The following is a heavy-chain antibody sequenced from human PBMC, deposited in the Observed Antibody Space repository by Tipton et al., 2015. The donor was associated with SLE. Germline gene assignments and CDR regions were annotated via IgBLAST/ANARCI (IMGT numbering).Heavy chain of an antibody. CDR3: ARETARGATLNY. CDR2: ISGYTGNT. V-gene: IGHV1-18*01. CDR1: GYTFAGYG. Sequence: QLVQSGAEVRKPGASVNISCKASGYTFAGYGISWVRQVPGQGLEWMGWISGYTGNTKYGQKFQGRVTMTTDTSTNTAYMEVRNLTSDDTAVYYCARETARGATLNYWGLGTLVTVSS. D-gene: IGHD5-12*01. J-gene: IGHJ4*02.